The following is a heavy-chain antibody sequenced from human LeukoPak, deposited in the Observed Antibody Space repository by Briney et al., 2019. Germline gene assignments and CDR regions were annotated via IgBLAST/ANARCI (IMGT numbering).Heavy chain of an antibody. J-gene: IGHJ6*02. CDR2: INRNSDTK. CDR3: AKDTGGDGAYFYAMDV. CDR1: GFAFHNYA. Sequence: GRSLRLSCVGSGFAFHNYAMHWVRRPPGKGLEWVSAINRNSDTKAYADSVKGRFTISRDRARNSLYLQMDSLRPEDTALYYCAKDTGGDGAYFYAMDVWGQGTSVTVSS. V-gene: IGHV3-9*01. D-gene: IGHD2-21*02.